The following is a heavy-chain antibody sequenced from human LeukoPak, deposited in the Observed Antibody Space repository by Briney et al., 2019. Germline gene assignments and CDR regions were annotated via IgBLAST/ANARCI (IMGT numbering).Heavy chain of an antibody. J-gene: IGHJ4*02. CDR2: IYHSGST. Sequence: SETLSLTCTVSGGSISSYYWSWIRQPPGKELEWIGYIYHSGSTNYNPSLKGRVTISVDTSKNRFSLRLSSVTAADTAVYYCARGVPPYSNYPFDYWGQGMLVTVSS. D-gene: IGHD4-11*01. V-gene: IGHV4-59*01. CDR1: GGSISSYY. CDR3: ARGVPPYSNYPFDY.